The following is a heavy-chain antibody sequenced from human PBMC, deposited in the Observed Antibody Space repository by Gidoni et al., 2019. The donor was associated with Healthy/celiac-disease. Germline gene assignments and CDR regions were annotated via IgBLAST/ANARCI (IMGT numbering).Heavy chain of an antibody. D-gene: IGHD2-15*01. V-gene: IGHV1-46*03. J-gene: IGHJ6*02. CDR2: ITPSCGST. CDR3: ARDLIVAATGYYYYGMDV. CDR1: GYTFTSYY. Sequence: QVQLVQSGAEVKKPGASVKVSCKASGYTFTSYYMHWVRQAPGQGLEWMGIITPSCGSTSYAQKFQGRVTMTRDTSTSTVYMELSSLRSEDTAVYYCARDLIVAATGYYYYGMDVWGQGTTVTVSS.